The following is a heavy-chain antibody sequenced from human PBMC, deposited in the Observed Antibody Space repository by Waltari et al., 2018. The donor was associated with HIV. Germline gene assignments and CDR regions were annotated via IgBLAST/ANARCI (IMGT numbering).Heavy chain of an antibody. V-gene: IGHV1-2*02. CDR3: ARASSQWLIEY. CDR1: GYTFTGYF. J-gene: IGHJ4*02. Sequence: QVQLIQSGAEVKKPGASVKVSCKPSGYTFTGYFVHRVRQAPGQGLEWMGWINPYSGGTNYARKFQGRVTMTRDASISTTYMDLTSLRSDDTAVYYCARASSQWLIEYWGQGTQVTVSS. CDR2: INPYSGGT. D-gene: IGHD6-19*01.